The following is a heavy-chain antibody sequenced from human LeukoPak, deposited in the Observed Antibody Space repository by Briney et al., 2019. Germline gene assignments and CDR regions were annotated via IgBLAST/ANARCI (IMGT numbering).Heavy chain of an antibody. D-gene: IGHD3-3*01. CDR3: AKEITIFGLANWFDP. CDR2: ISGGGGST. Sequence: GGSLRLSCAASGFTFSSYAMSWVRQAPGKGLEWVSAISGGGGSTYYADSVKSRFTISRDNSKNTLYLQMNSLRAEDTAVYYCAKEITIFGLANWFDPWGQGTLVTVSS. J-gene: IGHJ5*02. CDR1: GFTFSSYA. V-gene: IGHV3-23*01.